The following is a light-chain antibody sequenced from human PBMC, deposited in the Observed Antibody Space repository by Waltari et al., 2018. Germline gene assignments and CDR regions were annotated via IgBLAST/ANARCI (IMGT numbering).Light chain of an antibody. CDR2: AVS. J-gene: IGLJ2*01. CDR3: TSFASGSTVL. CDR1: SSDVGGYHS. V-gene: IGLV2-14*01. Sequence: QSALTQPASVSGSPGQSITISCTGTSSDVGGYHSFTGYQQLPGKAPNLMIFAVSNRPQGISNRFSGAKSGNTASLTVTGLQAEDEADYYCTSFASGSTVLFGVGTKLTVL.